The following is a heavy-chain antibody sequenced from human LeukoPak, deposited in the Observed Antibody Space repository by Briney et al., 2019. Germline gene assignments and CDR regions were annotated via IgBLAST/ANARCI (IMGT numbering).Heavy chain of an antibody. CDR1: GGSISSYY. CDR3: ARDGLWFGASFYYGMDV. Sequence: SETLSLTCSVSGGSISSYYWSWIRQPPGKGLEWIGYIYYSGSTNYNPSLKSRVTISVDTSKNQFSLKLSSVTAADTAVYYCARDGLWFGASFYYGMDVRGKGTTVTVSS. CDR2: IYYSGST. V-gene: IGHV4-59*01. J-gene: IGHJ6*04. D-gene: IGHD3-10*01.